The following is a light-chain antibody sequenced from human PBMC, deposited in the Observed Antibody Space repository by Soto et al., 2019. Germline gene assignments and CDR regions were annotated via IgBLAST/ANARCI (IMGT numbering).Light chain of an antibody. CDR1: QSVSSSY. V-gene: IGKV3-20*01. CDR2: GAS. CDR3: QLYGSSPPIT. J-gene: IGKJ5*01. Sequence: EIVLTQSPGTLSLSPGERATLSCRASQSVSSSYLAWYQQKPGQAPRLLIYGASSRATGIPDRFSGSGSGTDFTLTISKLEPEDCAVYYCQLYGSSPPITFGQGTRLEIK.